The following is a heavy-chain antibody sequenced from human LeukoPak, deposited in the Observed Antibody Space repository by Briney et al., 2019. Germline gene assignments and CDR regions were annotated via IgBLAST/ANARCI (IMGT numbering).Heavy chain of an antibody. D-gene: IGHD6-6*01. J-gene: IGHJ3*02. CDR1: GFTVSSNY. V-gene: IGHV3-66*02. Sequence: GGSLRLSWAASGFTVSSNYMSWVRQAPGKGLEWVSGIYSAGSTYYSDSVKGRFTISRDSSKNTLFLQMNTLRAEDTAVYYCAGEARDAFDIWGQGTMVTVSS. CDR2: IYSAGST. CDR3: AGEARDAFDI.